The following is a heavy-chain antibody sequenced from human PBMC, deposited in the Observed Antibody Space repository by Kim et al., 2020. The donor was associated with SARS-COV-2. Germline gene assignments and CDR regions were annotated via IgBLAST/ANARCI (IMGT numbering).Heavy chain of an antibody. V-gene: IGHV4-34*01. J-gene: IGHJ3*02. Sequence: SETLSLTCAVYGGSFSGYYWSWIRQPPGKGLEWIGEINHSGSTNYNPSLKSRVTISVDTSKNQFSLKLSSVTAADTAVYYCESWGDYEAFDIWGKGTMVTVSS. CDR2: INHSGST. CDR1: GGSFSGYY. CDR3: ESWGDYEAFDI. D-gene: IGHD4-17*01.